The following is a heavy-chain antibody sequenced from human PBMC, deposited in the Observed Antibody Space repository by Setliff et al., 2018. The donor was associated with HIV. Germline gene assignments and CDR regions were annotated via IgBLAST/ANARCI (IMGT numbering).Heavy chain of an antibody. Sequence: VSCKASGGTFRTYTISWVRQAPGQGLEWMGGIIPMLRVAKYAQNLQDRVTITADKSTGTAYMELSGLRSEDTAVYYCARGSNPTGNYDFYFLDVWGKGTTVTV. CDR2: IIPMLRVA. CDR1: GGTFRTYT. J-gene: IGHJ6*03. D-gene: IGHD1-1*01. V-gene: IGHV1-69*10. CDR3: ARGSNPTGNYDFYFLDV.